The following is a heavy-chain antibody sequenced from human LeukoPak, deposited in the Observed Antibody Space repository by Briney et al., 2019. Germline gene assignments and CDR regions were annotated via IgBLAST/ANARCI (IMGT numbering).Heavy chain of an antibody. V-gene: IGHV3-7*05. Sequence: GGSLRLSCAASGFTFSSYWMSWVRQAPGKGLEWVANIEQEGSVKNYVDSVKGRFTISRDNAKDSLYLQMNSLRAEDTAVYYCARRGRIFGVVIIGYFDYWGQGTLVTVSS. CDR1: GFTFSSYW. CDR2: IEQEGSVK. CDR3: ARRGRIFGVVIIGYFDY. D-gene: IGHD3-3*01. J-gene: IGHJ4*02.